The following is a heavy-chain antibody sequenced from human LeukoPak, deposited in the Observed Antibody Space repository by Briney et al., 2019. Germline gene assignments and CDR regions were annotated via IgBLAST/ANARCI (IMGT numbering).Heavy chain of an antibody. V-gene: IGHV4-59*02. CDR2: IYYSGST. J-gene: IGHJ4*02. CDR1: GGSVRSYY. CDR3: ARAREMATIIDY. D-gene: IGHD5-24*01. Sequence: SETLSLTCTLSGGSVRSYYWSWIRQPPGGGREWIGYIYYSGSTNYNPSLKSRVTISVDASKNQFSLKLSSVTAADTAVYYCARAREMATIIDYWGQGTLVTVSS.